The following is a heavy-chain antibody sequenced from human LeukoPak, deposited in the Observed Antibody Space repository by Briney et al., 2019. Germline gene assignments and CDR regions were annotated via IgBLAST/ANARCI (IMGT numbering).Heavy chain of an antibody. D-gene: IGHD6-6*01. J-gene: IGHJ4*02. Sequence: SGPALVKPTQTLTLTCTFSGFSLSTSGMCVSWVRQPPGKALGWPALIDWDDDKYYSTSLKTRLTISKDTSKNQVVLTMTNMDPVGTATYYCARETARIFDYWGQGTLVTVSS. CDR3: ARETARIFDY. CDR2: IDWDDDK. V-gene: IGHV2-70*20. CDR1: GFSLSTSGMC.